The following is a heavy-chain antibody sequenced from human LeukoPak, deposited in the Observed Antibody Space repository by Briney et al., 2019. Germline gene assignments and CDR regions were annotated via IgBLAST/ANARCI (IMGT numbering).Heavy chain of an antibody. CDR3: ARWMGVATGYYFDY. V-gene: IGHV4-61*02. CDR1: GGSISSGSYY. Sequence: SQTLSLTCTVSGGSISSGSYYWSWIRQPAGKGLEWIGRIYTSGSTNYNPSLKCRVTISVDTSKNQFSLKLSSVTAADTAVYYCARWMGVATGYYFDYWGQGTLVTVSS. CDR2: IYTSGST. J-gene: IGHJ4*02. D-gene: IGHD1-1*01.